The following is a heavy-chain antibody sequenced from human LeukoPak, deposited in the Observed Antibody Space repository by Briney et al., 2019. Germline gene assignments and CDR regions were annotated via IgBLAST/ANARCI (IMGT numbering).Heavy chain of an antibody. CDR3: AKDEYSSSLFDY. CDR2: ISGSGGST. D-gene: IGHD6-13*01. Sequence: PGGSLRLCCGASGFTFSSYAMSWVRQAPGKGLEWGSAISGSGGSTYYADSVKGRFTISRDNSKNTLYLQMNSLRAEDTAVYYCAKDEYSSSLFDYWGQGTLVTVSS. V-gene: IGHV3-23*01. J-gene: IGHJ4*02. CDR1: GFTFSSYA.